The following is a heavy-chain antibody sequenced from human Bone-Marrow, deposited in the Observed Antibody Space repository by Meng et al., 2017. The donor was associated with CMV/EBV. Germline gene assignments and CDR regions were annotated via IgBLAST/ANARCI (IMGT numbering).Heavy chain of an antibody. V-gene: IGHV4-59*01. J-gene: IGHJ2*01. CDR2: IYYSGST. CDR1: GGSISSYY. CDR3: ARAPYCGGDCYWDGWYFDF. D-gene: IGHD2-21*01. Sequence: SETLSLTCTVSGGSISSYYWSWIRQPPGKGLEWIGYIYYSGSTNYNPSRKSRVTISVDTSKNHFSLKLSPVTAADTAVYYCARAPYCGGDCYWDGWYFDFWGRGTLVTVSS.